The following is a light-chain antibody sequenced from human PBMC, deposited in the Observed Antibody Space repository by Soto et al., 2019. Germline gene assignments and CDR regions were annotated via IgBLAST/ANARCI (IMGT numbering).Light chain of an antibody. CDR2: HTT. V-gene: IGLV7-46*01. CDR1: TGAVTSGHH. J-gene: IGLJ3*02. CDR3: LLTYSGPWV. Sequence: QAVLTQEPSLTVSPGGTVTITCGSSTGAVTSGHHPYWLQQKPGQAPRTLIYHTTNTLSWTPARFSGSLLGGKAALTLSGAKPEDEALYYCLLTYSGPWVFGGGTKVTVL.